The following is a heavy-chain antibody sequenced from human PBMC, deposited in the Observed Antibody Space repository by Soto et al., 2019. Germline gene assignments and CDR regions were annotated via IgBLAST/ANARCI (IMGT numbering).Heavy chain of an antibody. Sequence: SGGSISSYYWSWIRQPPGKGLEWIGYIYYSGSTNYNPSLKSRVTISVDTSKNQFSLKLSSVTAADTAVYYCARDRGYGSSGNYGMDVWGQGTTVTVSS. CDR3: ARDRGYGSSGNYGMDV. CDR1: GGSISSYY. CDR2: IYYSGST. J-gene: IGHJ6*02. D-gene: IGHD3-22*01. V-gene: IGHV4-59*01.